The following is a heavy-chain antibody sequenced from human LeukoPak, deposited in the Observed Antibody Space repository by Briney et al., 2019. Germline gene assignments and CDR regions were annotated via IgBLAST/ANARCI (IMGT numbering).Heavy chain of an antibody. J-gene: IGHJ5*02. Sequence: SETLSLTCTVSGGSISSSSYYWGWIRQPPGKGLEWIGSIYYSGSTYYNPSLKSRVTISVDTSKNQFSLKLSSVTAADTAVYYCARCRWQQLGFDPWGQGTLVTVSS. V-gene: IGHV4-39*01. CDR3: ARCRWQQLGFDP. D-gene: IGHD6-13*01. CDR1: GGSISSSSYY. CDR2: IYYSGST.